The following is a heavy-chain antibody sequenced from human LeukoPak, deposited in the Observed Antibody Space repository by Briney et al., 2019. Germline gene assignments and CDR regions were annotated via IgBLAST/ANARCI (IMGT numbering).Heavy chain of an antibody. J-gene: IGHJ4*02. Sequence: GGSLRLSCAASGFTFRDDTMNWVRQAPGKGLEWVSAISKSGTYIKYADSVKGRFTVSRDNAKNSLFLQMNSLRVEDTAVYYCAREVVIVVEPAANTIDYWGQGTRVTVSS. V-gene: IGHV3-21*01. CDR2: ISKSGTYI. CDR3: AREVVIVVEPAANTIDY. CDR1: GFTFRDDT. D-gene: IGHD2-2*01.